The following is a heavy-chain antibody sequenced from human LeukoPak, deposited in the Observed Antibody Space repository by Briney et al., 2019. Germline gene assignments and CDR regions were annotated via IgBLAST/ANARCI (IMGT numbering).Heavy chain of an antibody. CDR1: GYSISSGYY. D-gene: IGHD2-2*01. Sequence: SETLSLTCDVSGYSISSGYYWGWIRQPPGKGLEWIGGIYHSGSTYYNSSLKTRVTISVDTSKNQFSLKLTSMTAADTAVYYCAREYQLTGALDVWGQGTMVTVST. CDR3: AREYQLTGALDV. V-gene: IGHV4-38-2*02. J-gene: IGHJ3*01. CDR2: IYHSGST.